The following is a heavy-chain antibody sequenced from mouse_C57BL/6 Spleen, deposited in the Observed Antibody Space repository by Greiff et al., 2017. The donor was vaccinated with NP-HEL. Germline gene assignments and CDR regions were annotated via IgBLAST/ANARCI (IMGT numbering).Heavy chain of an antibody. CDR1: GYTFTSYW. CDR3: ARGGYDYDWYFDV. D-gene: IGHD2-4*01. CDR2: IYPGSGST. J-gene: IGHJ1*03. V-gene: IGHV1-55*01. Sequence: QVQLQQSGAELVKPGASVKMSCKASGYTFTSYWITWVKQRPGQGLEWIGDIYPGSGSTNYNEKFKSKATLTVDTSSSTAYMQLSSLTSEDSAVYYCARGGYDYDWYFDVWGTGTTVTVSS.